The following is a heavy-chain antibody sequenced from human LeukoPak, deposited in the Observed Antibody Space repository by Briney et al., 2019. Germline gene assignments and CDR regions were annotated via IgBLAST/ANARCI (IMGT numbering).Heavy chain of an antibody. D-gene: IGHD4-11*01. CDR2: INPNNGGT. J-gene: IGHJ4*02. Sequence: ASVKVSCKASGYTFTGYSMHWVRQAPGQGLEWMGWINPNNGGTLNAQKFQGRVTMTRDTSISTAYMELSRLTSDDTAVYYCASSVTTDFDYWGQGTLVTVSS. CDR3: ASSVTTDFDY. CDR1: GYTFTGYS. V-gene: IGHV1-2*02.